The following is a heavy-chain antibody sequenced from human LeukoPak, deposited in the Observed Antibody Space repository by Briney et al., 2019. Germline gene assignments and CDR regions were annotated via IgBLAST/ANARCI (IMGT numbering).Heavy chain of an antibody. CDR2: IYYSGST. J-gene: IGHJ2*01. Sequence: PSETLSLTCTVSGGSISSSSYYWGWIRQPPGKGLEWIGSIYYSGSTYYNPSLKSRVTISVDTSKNQFSLKLSSVTAADTAVYYCARGRKGSSSGPRRYFDLWGRGTLVTVSS. CDR1: GGSISSSSYY. CDR3: ARGRKGSSSGPRRYFDL. D-gene: IGHD6-19*01. V-gene: IGHV4-39*01.